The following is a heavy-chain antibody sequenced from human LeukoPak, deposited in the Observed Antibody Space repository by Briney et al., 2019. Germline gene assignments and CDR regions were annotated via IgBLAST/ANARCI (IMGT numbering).Heavy chain of an antibody. V-gene: IGHV4-61*02. CDR1: GGPISSGSYY. Sequence: SRTLSLTCTVSGGPISSGSYYWSWIRQPAGKGLEWIGRIYTSGSTNYNPSLKSRVTISVDTSKNQFSLKLSSVTAADTAVYYCARGGRGVQYYYDSTGHFDLWGRGTLVTVSS. J-gene: IGHJ2*01. CDR2: IYTSGST. CDR3: ARGGRGVQYYYDSTGHFDL. D-gene: IGHD3-22*01.